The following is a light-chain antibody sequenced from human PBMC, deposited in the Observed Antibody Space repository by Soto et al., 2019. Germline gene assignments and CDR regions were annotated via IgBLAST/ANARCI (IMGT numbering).Light chain of an antibody. Sequence: DVQMTQSPSPLSASVGDRVTIACRASQAISHYLAWYQQKPGKVPELLIYGSSTLQSGVPSRFSGSGSGTDFALTISSLQPEDVATYYCQKYDSAPFTFGPGTKVDIK. CDR1: QAISHY. CDR2: GSS. CDR3: QKYDSAPFT. V-gene: IGKV1-27*01. J-gene: IGKJ3*01.